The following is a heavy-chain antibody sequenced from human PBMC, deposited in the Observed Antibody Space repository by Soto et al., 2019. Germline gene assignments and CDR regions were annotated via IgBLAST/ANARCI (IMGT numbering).Heavy chain of an antibody. D-gene: IGHD6-13*01. CDR1: GFTFSNYD. CDR2: IWYDGTNK. J-gene: IGHJ4*03. CDR3: ARDPRDSSSSIDY. V-gene: IGHV3-33*01. Sequence: GGSLRLSCAASGFTFSNYDMHWVRQAPGKGLEWVAFIWYDGTNKYYADSVKGRFTISRDNSKNTLYLQMNSLRAEDTAIYYCARDPRDSSSSIDYWGQGTTVTVSS.